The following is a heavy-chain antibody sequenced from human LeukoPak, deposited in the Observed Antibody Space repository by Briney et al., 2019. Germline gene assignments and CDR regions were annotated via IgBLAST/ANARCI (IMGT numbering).Heavy chain of an antibody. CDR3: ASGVSYYGSGSYPVT. J-gene: IGHJ4*02. CDR2: IYYSGST. Sequence: PSETLSLTCTVSGGSISSSSYYWGWIRQPPGKGLEWIGSIYYSGSTYYNPSLKSRVTISVDTSKNQFSLKLSSVTAADTAVYYCASGVSYYGSGSYPVTWGQGTLVTVSS. D-gene: IGHD3-10*01. V-gene: IGHV4-39*01. CDR1: GGSISSSSYY.